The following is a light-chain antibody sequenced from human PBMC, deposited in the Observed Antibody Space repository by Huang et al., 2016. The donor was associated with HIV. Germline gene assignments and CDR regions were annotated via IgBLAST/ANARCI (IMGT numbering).Light chain of an antibody. J-gene: IGKJ4*01. V-gene: IGKV4-1*01. Sequence: DIVMTQSPDSLAVSLGERATINCKSSQSVLYSSNNKNYLSWYRQKPGQPPKLLSYRASTRESGVPDRFSGSGSGTDFTLTISSLQAEDVAVYYCQQYYSTPLTFGGGTKVEIK. CDR1: QSVLYSSNNKNY. CDR3: QQYYSTPLT. CDR2: RAS.